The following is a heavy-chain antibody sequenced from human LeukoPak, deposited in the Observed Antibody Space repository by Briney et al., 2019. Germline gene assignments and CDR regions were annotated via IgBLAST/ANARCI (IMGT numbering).Heavy chain of an antibody. V-gene: IGHV3-23*01. CDR2: IYGNGERT. Sequence: GSLRLSCVASGFTFSTYSMTWVRQAPGKGVEWVSSIYGNGERTFYADSVKGRFTIFRNNSKNTLYLEMLGLRPEDTAVYYCAKDVVPDSGWDLDYWGQGTLVTVSS. D-gene: IGHD6-19*01. CDR3: AKDVVPDSGWDLDY. CDR1: GFTFSTYS. J-gene: IGHJ4*02.